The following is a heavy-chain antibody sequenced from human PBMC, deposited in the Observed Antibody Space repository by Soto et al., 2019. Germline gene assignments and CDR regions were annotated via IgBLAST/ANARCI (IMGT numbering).Heavy chain of an antibody. CDR3: AGGYGSGSYFVY. Sequence: QVPLVESGGGVVQPGRSLRLSCAASGFTFSSFAMHWVRQAPGKGLEWVAVISYDGNNKYYADSVKGRFTISRDNSKDTLYLQMNSLRAEDTAVYYCAGGYGSGSYFVYWGQGTLVTVSS. D-gene: IGHD3-10*01. CDR2: ISYDGNNK. J-gene: IGHJ4*02. CDR1: GFTFSSFA. V-gene: IGHV3-30*04.